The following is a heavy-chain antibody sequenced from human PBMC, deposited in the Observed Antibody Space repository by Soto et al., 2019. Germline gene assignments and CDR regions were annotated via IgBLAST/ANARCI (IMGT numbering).Heavy chain of an antibody. CDR3: ARYYDFWSGPNNYGMDV. CDR1: GGSISSYY. V-gene: IGHV4-59*01. D-gene: IGHD3-3*01. CDR2: IYYSGST. Sequence: SETLSLTCTVSGGSISSYYWSWIRQPPGKRLEWIGYIYYSGSTNYNPSLKSRVTISVDTSKNQFSLKLSSVTAADTAVYYCARYYDFWSGPNNYGMDVWGQGTTVTVSS. J-gene: IGHJ6*02.